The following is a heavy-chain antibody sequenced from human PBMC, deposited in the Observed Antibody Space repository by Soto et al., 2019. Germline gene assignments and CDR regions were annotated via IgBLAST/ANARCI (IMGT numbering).Heavy chain of an antibody. D-gene: IGHD6-13*01. CDR3: ARDRDSGYSSSCFDY. J-gene: IGHJ4*02. CDR1: GFSLNTRRMS. V-gene: IGHV2-5*02. CDR2: IYWDDDK. Sequence: QITLKESGPTLVKPTQTLTLTCTFSGFSLNTRRMSVGWIRQPPGKALDWLALIYWDDDKRYSPSLKSRLTIIKDTSKNQVVLIMTNMDPVDTATYYSARDRDSGYSSSCFDYWGQGTLVTVSS.